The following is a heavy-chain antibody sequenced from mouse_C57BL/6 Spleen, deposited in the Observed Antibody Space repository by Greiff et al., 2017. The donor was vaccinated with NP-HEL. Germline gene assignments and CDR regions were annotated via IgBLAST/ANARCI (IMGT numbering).Heavy chain of an antibody. CDR2: ISSGSSTI. J-gene: IGHJ2*01. D-gene: IGHD2-12*01. CDR3: ARPYYKGFDY. V-gene: IGHV5-17*01. Sequence: EVKLMESGGGLVKPGGSLKLSCAASGFTFSDYGMHWVRQAPEKGLEWVAYISSGSSTIYYADTVKGRFTISRDNAKNTLFLQMTSLRSEDTAMYYCARPYYKGFDYWGQGTTLTVSS. CDR1: GFTFSDYG.